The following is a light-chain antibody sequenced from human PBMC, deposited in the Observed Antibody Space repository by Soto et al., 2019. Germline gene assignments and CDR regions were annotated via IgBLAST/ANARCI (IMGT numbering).Light chain of an antibody. Sequence: QSVLTQPPSVSGAPGQRVTISCTGSSSNIGAGYDVHWYQQLPGTAPKLLIYGNNNRPSGVPDRFSGSKSGTSASLAITGLQAEDDADYYCQSYDSSLSHVVFGGGTKLTVL. J-gene: IGLJ2*01. CDR3: QSYDSSLSHVV. CDR2: GNN. V-gene: IGLV1-40*01. CDR1: SSNIGAGYD.